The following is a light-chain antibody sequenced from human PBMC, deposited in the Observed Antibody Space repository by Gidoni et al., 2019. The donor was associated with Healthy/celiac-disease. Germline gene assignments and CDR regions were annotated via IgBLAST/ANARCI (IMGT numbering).Light chain of an antibody. CDR1: QGISSY. Sequence: IQFTQSPSALSASVGDRVTITCRASQGISSYLAWYQQKPGKAPKLLIYAASTLQSGVPSRFSGSGSGTDFTLTISSLQPEDFATYYCQQLNSYTSWTFGQGTKVEIK. CDR3: QQLNSYTSWT. CDR2: AAS. J-gene: IGKJ1*01. V-gene: IGKV1-9*01.